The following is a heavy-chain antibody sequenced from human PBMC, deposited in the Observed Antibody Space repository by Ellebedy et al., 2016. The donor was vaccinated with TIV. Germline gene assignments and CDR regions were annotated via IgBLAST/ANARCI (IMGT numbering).Heavy chain of an antibody. Sequence: GESLKISXAASGFTFKSYDMHWVRQVPGKGLEWVAVISSDGGRKHYVDSVKGRFTISRDNSKNTLFLQMNSLRPEDAAVFYCAKEKRYCSSANCPLGYWGQGNLVTVSS. CDR2: ISSDGGRK. CDR1: GFTFKSYD. CDR3: AKEKRYCSSANCPLGY. D-gene: IGHD2-2*01. J-gene: IGHJ4*02. V-gene: IGHV3-30*18.